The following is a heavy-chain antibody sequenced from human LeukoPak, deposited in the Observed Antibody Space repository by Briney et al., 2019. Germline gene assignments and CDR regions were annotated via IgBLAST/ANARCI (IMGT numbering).Heavy chain of an antibody. CDR3: ARLMTTYYYFDY. J-gene: IGHJ4*02. CDR2: IIPLFGTP. Sequence: ASVKVSCKASGGPFSSLAIHWVRQAPGQGLEWMGGIIPLFGTPDYAQKFQGRVTVTTDESTSTAYMELSSLRSDDTAVYYCARLMTTYYYFDYWGQGTLVTVSS. V-gene: IGHV1-69*05. CDR1: GGPFSSLA. D-gene: IGHD4-11*01.